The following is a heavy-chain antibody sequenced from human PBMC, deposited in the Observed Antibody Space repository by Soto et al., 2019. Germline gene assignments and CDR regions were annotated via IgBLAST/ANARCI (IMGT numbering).Heavy chain of an antibody. CDR3: ARAGYSYGQYYYYGMDV. J-gene: IGHJ6*02. V-gene: IGHV4-30-2*01. Sequence: SETLSLTCSVSGGSVNSGGYSWSWIRQPPGKGLEWIGFISPSGSPAYNPSLKSRVTISVDRSNNQISLELSSVTAADTAVYYCARAGYSYGQYYYYGMDVWGQGTTVTV. CDR2: ISPSGSP. D-gene: IGHD5-18*01. CDR1: GGSVNSGGYS.